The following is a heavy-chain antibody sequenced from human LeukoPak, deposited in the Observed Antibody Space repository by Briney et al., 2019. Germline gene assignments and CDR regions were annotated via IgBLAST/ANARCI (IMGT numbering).Heavy chain of an antibody. V-gene: IGHV3-23*01. CDR3: ATYCTSTTCYAADDF. Sequence: GGSLRLSCAASGFTFSNYAMSWVRQAPGKGLESVSAISGSGSTTYYADSVKGRFTISRDNSKNTLYLQMNSLRAEDTAVYYCATYCTSTTCYAADDFWGQGTLVTVSS. CDR1: GFTFSNYA. D-gene: IGHD2-2*01. J-gene: IGHJ4*02. CDR2: ISGSGSTT.